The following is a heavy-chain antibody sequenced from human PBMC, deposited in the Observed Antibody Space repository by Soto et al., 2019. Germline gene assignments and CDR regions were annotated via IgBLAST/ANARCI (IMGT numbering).Heavy chain of an antibody. CDR2: ISNDGTGT. CDR1: GFSFNSFF. Sequence: EVQLVESGGGSVQPEGSLRLSCEASGFSFNSFFMHWVRQGPGKGLEWVSRISNDGTGTTYADSVQGRFTVSRDNSKTTVYLQMNRLRPEDTAVYFCVRDQDSRGYSVFNLWGQGTQVIVSS. V-gene: IGHV3-74*01. D-gene: IGHD3-22*01. CDR3: VRDQDSRGYSVFNL. J-gene: IGHJ5*02.